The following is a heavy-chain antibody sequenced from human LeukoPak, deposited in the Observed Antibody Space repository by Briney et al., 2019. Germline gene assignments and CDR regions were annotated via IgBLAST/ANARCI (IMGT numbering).Heavy chain of an antibody. J-gene: IGHJ1*01. D-gene: IGHD6-13*01. CDR2: NSASGETT. V-gene: IGHV3-23*01. CDR3: AKDRCSSSSWYSTEYFQH. CDR1: GFTFSTYA. Sequence: GGSLRLSCAASGFTFSTYAMSWVRQAPGKGLEWVSGNSASGETTYYADSVKGRFTISRDNSKNTLYLQMNSLRAEDTAVYYCAKDRCSSSSWYSTEYFQHWGQGTLVTVSS.